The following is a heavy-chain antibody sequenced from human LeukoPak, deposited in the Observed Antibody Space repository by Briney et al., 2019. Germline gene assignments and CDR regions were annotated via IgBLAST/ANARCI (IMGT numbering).Heavy chain of an antibody. J-gene: IGHJ5*02. Sequence: PSETLSLTCTVSGGSISSYYWSWIRQPPGKGLEWIGYIYYSGSTNYNPSLKSRVTISVDTSKNQFSLKLSSVTAADTAVYYCARDHGCSSTSCYSRWFDPWGQGTLVTVSS. CDR2: IYYSGST. CDR1: GGSISSYY. D-gene: IGHD2-2*02. V-gene: IGHV4-59*01. CDR3: ARDHGCSSTSCYSRWFDP.